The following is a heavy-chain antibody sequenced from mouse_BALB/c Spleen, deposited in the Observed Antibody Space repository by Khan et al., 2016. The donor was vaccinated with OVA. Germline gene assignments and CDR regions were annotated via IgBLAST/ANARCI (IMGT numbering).Heavy chain of an antibody. D-gene: IGHD1-1*01. Sequence: QVRLQQSGAELMKPGASVKISCKATGYTFSGYWLEWVKQRSGHGLEWIGEILPGSGSRNYNEKFKGKATFTADISSKTTYMQLSSLTSEDSAVYYCARVNYGSRDYFDYWGQGTTLTVSS. CDR1: GYTFSGYW. V-gene: IGHV1-9*01. CDR2: ILPGSGSR. J-gene: IGHJ2*01. CDR3: ARVNYGSRDYFDY.